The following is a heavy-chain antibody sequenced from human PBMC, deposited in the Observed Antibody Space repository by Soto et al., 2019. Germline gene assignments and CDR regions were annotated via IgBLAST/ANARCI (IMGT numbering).Heavy chain of an antibody. CDR1: GGTFSSYT. J-gene: IGHJ6*03. CDR3: ARDRCSSTSCYFYMLKQNYYYYYMDV. CDR2: IIPILGIA. D-gene: IGHD2-2*01. Sequence: QVQLVQSGAEVKKPGSSVKVSCKASGGTFSSYTISWVRQAPGQGLEWMGRIIPILGIANYAQKFQGRVTITADKSTSTAYMELSSLRSEDTAVYYGARDRCSSTSCYFYMLKQNYYYYYMDVWGKGTTVTVSS. V-gene: IGHV1-69*08.